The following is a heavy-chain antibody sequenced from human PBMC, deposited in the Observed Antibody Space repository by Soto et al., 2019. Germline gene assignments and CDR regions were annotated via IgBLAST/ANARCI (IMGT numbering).Heavy chain of an antibody. CDR2: VYYSGTT. D-gene: IGHD4-4*01. CDR1: GGSIDSGDYY. V-gene: IGHV4-61*08. Sequence: QVQLQESRPGLVKPLETLSLTCTVSGGSIDSGDYYWSWIRQPPGKGLEWIGYVYYSGTTNYYPLLESLVTLSQDKAKKQYSLKMNSVTDADTAVFYCAREVIAPPNYFDLWGQGTLVTVSS. CDR3: AREVIAPPNYFDL. J-gene: IGHJ5*02.